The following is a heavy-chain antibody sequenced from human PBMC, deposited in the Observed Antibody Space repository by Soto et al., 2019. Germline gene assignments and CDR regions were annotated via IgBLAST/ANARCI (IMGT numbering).Heavy chain of an antibody. D-gene: IGHD3-16*01. CDR3: ARRDFYGGNFDL. V-gene: IGHV4-39*01. J-gene: IGHJ2*01. CDR2: IYYSGTT. Sequence: QLQLQESGPGLVKPSETLSLTCTVSNGSISSSNYYWAWIRQPPGKGLEWIGSIYYSGTTYYKPSLKSRLTISVDTSKNQFSLRLTSVPAADTAVYYCARRDFYGGNFDLWGRDTLVTVSS. CDR1: NGSISSSNYY.